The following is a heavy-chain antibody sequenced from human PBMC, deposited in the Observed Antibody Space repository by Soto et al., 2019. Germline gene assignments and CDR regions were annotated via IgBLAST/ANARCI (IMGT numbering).Heavy chain of an antibody. J-gene: IGHJ2*01. V-gene: IGHV3-13*01. CDR3: ARGSMTTVTPHWYFDL. CDR1: GFTLSSYD. D-gene: IGHD4-17*01. Sequence: EVQLVESGGGLVQPGGSLRLSCAASGFTLSSYDMHWVRQATGKGLEWVSAIGTAGDTYYPGSVKSRFTISREKAKNSLYLQMNSLRAGDTAVYYRARGSMTTVTPHWYFDLGGRGTLVTVSS. CDR2: IGTAGDT.